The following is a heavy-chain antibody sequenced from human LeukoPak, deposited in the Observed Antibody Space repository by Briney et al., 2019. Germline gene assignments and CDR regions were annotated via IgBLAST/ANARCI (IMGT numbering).Heavy chain of an antibody. CDR3: ATSDGPYYYDSSGYLVY. D-gene: IGHD3-22*01. V-gene: IGHV4-34*01. CDR2: TNHSGST. CDR1: GGSFSGYY. J-gene: IGHJ4*02. Sequence: SETLSLTCAVYGGSFSGYYWSWIRQPPGKGLEWIGETNHSGSTNYNPSLKSRVTISVDTSKNQFSLKLSSVTAADTAVYYCATSDGPYYYDSSGYLVYWGQGTLVTVSS.